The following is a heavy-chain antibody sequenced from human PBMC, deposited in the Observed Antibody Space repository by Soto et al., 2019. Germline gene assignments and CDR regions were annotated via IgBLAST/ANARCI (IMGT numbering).Heavy chain of an antibody. V-gene: IGHV1-18*01. CDR3: ARLPSGQDDAFDI. J-gene: IGHJ3*02. CDR2: ISAYNGNT. D-gene: IGHD3-10*01. CDR1: GYTFTSFG. Sequence: GASVKVSCKASGYTFTSFGFTWVRQVPGQGLEWMGWISAYNGNTNYAQKLQGRVTMTTDTSTSTAYMELRSLRSDDTAVYYCARLPSGQDDAFDIWGQGTMVTVSS.